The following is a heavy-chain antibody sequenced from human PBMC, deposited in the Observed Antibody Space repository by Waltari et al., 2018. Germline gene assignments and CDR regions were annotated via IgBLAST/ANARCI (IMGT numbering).Heavy chain of an antibody. CDR3: ARRDYGDYGWVDP. CDR2: INHSGST. D-gene: IGHD4-17*01. V-gene: IGHV4-34*08. CDR1: GFTFSSYG. Sequence: QVQLVESGGGVVQPGRSLRLSCAASGFTFSSYGMHWVRQAPGKGLEWIGEINHSGSTNYNPSLKSRVTISVDTSKNQFSLKLSSVTAADTAVYYCARRDYGDYGWVDPWGQGTLVTVSS. J-gene: IGHJ5*02.